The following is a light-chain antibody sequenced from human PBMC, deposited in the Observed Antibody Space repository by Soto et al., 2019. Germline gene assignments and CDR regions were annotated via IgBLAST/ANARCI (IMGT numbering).Light chain of an antibody. V-gene: IGKV1-5*03. CDR3: QQYNSYPT. J-gene: IGKJ5*01. Sequence: DIQMTQSPSTLSASVGDRVTITCRASQSISSWLAWYQQKPGKAPNLLIYKAYSLESGVPSRFSGSGARTEFTLSISSLQPDDFATYYCQQYNSYPTFGQGTRLEIK. CDR2: KAY. CDR1: QSISSW.